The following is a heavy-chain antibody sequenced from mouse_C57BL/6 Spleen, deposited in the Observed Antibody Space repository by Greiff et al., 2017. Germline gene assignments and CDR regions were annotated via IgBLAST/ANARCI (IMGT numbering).Heavy chain of an antibody. J-gene: IGHJ4*01. CDR3: TREGDSSGYDYAMDD. V-gene: IGHV5-9-1*02. Sequence: EVMLVESGEGLVKPGGSLKLSCAASGFTFSSYAMSWVRQTPEKRLEWVAYISSGGDYIYYADTVKGRFTISRDNARNTLYLQMSSLKSEDTAMYYSTREGDSSGYDYAMDDWGQGTSVTVSS. CDR2: ISSGGDYI. CDR1: GFTFSSYA. D-gene: IGHD3-2*02.